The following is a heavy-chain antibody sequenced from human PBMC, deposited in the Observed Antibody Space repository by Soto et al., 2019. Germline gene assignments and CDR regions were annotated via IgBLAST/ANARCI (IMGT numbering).Heavy chain of an antibody. CDR1: GFTFRKSD. Sequence: GGSLSLSCAASGFTFRKSDMTWVRRAPGQGLQYISSISDRGSDTYYADSVKGRFIISRDNSKNTLYLQMNSLRVEDTAIYYCGKRVVDRGADSWGQGTVVTVSS. D-gene: IGHD3-16*02. V-gene: IGHV3-23*01. CDR3: GKRVVDRGADS. CDR2: ISDRGSDT. J-gene: IGHJ4*02.